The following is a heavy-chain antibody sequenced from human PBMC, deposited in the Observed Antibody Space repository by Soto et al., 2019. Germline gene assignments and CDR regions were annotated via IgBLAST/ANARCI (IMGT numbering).Heavy chain of an antibody. D-gene: IGHD3-22*01. V-gene: IGHV4-34*01. CDR3: AREGRAYYYDRRTGFDP. J-gene: IGHJ5*02. Sequence: QVQLQQWGAGLLKPSETLSLTCAVYGGSFSGYHWSWIRQPPGKGLEWIGEINHSGSTNYNPSLKSRVTISVDTSKNQFSLKLSSVTAADTAVYYCAREGRAYYYDRRTGFDPWGQGTLVTVSS. CDR1: GGSFSGYH. CDR2: INHSGST.